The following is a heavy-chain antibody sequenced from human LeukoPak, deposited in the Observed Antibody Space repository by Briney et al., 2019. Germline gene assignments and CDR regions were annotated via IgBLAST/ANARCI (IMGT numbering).Heavy chain of an antibody. J-gene: IGHJ4*02. Sequence: GSLRLSCAASGFTFSIYAMNWVRQAPGEGLGWISTVSASGGSTYYTDSIKGRFTISRDNSKNTLYLQMNSLRADDTAVYYCAKLTVVDYWGQGTLVTVSS. D-gene: IGHD4-23*01. CDR2: VSASGGST. CDR1: GFTFSIYA. V-gene: IGHV3-23*01. CDR3: AKLTVVDY.